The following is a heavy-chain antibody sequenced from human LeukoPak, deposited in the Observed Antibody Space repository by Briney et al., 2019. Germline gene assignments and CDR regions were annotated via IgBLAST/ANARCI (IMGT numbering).Heavy chain of an antibody. V-gene: IGHV5-51*01. CDR3: ARPPKSSSDAFDI. Sequence: GESLKISCKGSGYSFTRYWIGWVRQMPGKGLEWMGIIYPGDSDTRYSPSFQGQVTISADKSISTAYLQWSSLKASDTAMYYCARPPKSSSDAFDIWGQGTMVTVSS. CDR2: IYPGDSDT. D-gene: IGHD6-6*01. J-gene: IGHJ3*02. CDR1: GYSFTRYW.